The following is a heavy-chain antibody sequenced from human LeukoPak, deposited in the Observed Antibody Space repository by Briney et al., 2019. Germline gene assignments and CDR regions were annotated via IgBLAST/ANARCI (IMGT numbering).Heavy chain of an antibody. V-gene: IGHV4-30-2*02. CDR2: IYHSGST. D-gene: IGHD3-22*01. J-gene: IGHJ4*02. Sequence: PSETLSLTCAVSGGSISSGGYSWSWIRQPPGKGLEWIGYIYHSGSTYYNPSLKSRVTISVDTSKIQFSLKLSSVTAADTAVYYCASYSYYYDSSGYFDYWGQGTLVTVSS. CDR3: ASYSYYYDSSGYFDY. CDR1: GGSISSGGYS.